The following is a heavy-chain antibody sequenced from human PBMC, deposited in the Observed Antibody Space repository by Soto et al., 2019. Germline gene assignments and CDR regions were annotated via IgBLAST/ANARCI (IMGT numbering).Heavy chain of an antibody. CDR2: IYYSGST. CDR3: ATSTPWWFDP. CDR1: GGSISSYY. J-gene: IGHJ5*02. V-gene: IGHV4-59*01. Sequence: PPETLSLTCTVSGGSISSYYWSWIRQPPGKGLEWIGYIYYSGSTNYNPSLKSRVTISVDTSKNQFSLKLSSVTAADTAVYYCATSTPWWFDPWGQGTLVTVSS.